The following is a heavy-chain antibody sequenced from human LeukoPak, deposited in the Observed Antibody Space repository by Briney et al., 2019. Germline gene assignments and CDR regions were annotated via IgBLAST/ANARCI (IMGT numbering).Heavy chain of an antibody. CDR2: IKSKTDGGTT. D-gene: IGHD2-8*01. CDR1: GFTFSNAW. V-gene: IGHV3-15*01. Sequence: PGGSLRLSCAASGFTFSNAWMSWVRQAPGKGLEWVGRIKSKTDGGTTDYAAPVKGRFTISRDDSKNTLYLQMNSLKTEDAAVYYCTTDGLIVLMVYALDYWGQGTLVTVSS. J-gene: IGHJ4*02. CDR3: TTDGLIVLMVYALDY.